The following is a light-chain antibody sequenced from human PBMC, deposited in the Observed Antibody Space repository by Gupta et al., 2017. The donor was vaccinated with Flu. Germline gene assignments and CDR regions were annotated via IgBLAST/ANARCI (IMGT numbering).Light chain of an antibody. Sequence: STGTLSFSPGERATLSCRASQSVSSYLAWYQQKPGQAPRLLIYDASNRATGIPARFSGSGSGTDFTLTISSLEPEDFEVYYCQQRSNWPPITFG. CDR3: QQRSNWPPIT. V-gene: IGKV3-11*01. CDR2: DAS. CDR1: QSVSSY. J-gene: IGKJ5*01.